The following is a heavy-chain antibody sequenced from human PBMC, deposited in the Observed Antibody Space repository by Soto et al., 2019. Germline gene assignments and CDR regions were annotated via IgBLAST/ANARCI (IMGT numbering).Heavy chain of an antibody. CDR3: YSSSYDHTGSFDT. D-gene: IGHD3-22*01. CDR2: ISHDGSEK. Sequence: PGGSLRLSCAASGFTFSRFGMHWVRQTPDKGLEWVALISHDGSEKHYVDSVKGRFTISRDNSRNTLYLQMNSLRAEDTAVYYCYSSSYDHTGSFDTWGQGTQVTVSS. CDR1: GFTFSRFG. V-gene: IGHV3-30*03. J-gene: IGHJ4*02.